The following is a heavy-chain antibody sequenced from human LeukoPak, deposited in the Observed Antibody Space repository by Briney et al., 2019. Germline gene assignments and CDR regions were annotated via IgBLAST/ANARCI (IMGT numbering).Heavy chain of an antibody. V-gene: IGHV3-23*01. J-gene: IGHJ3*02. CDR1: GFTFSSCA. D-gene: IGHD6-13*01. CDR2: ISGSGGST. Sequence: GGSLRLSCAASGFTFSSCAMSWVRQAPGKGLEWVSAISGSGGSTYYTDSVKGRFTISRDNSKNTLYLQMNSLRAEDTAVYYCAKDSWEYDAFDIWGQGTMVTVSS. CDR3: AKDSWEYDAFDI.